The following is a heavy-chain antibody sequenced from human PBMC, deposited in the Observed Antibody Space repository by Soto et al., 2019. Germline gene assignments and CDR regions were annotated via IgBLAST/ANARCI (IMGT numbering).Heavy chain of an antibody. Sequence: ASVKVSCKASGYTFTGYYMHWVRQAPGQGLEWMGWINPNSGGTNYAQKFQGRVTMTRDTSISTAYMELSRLRSDDTAVCYCASPHLTHDAFDIWGQGTMVTVSS. CDR1: GYTFTGYY. V-gene: IGHV1-2*02. J-gene: IGHJ3*02. D-gene: IGHD7-27*01. CDR3: ASPHLTHDAFDI. CDR2: INPNSGGT.